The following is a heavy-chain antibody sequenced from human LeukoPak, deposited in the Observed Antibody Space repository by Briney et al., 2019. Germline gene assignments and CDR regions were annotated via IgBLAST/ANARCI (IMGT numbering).Heavy chain of an antibody. V-gene: IGHV3-48*02. D-gene: IGHD1-26*01. CDR1: GFTFSTYS. J-gene: IGHJ3*02. CDR3: ARDGGNYEII. Sequence: QTGGSLRLSCAASGFTFSTYSMNWVRQAPGKGLEWISYITSSSSIIYYADSVKGRFTVSRDNAKNSLYLQMNSLRDEDTAVYYCARDGGNYEIIWGQGTMVTVSS. CDR2: ITSSSSII.